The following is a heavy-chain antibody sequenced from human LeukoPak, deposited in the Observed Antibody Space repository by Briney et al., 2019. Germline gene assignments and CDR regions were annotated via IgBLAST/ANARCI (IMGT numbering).Heavy chain of an antibody. CDR3: ARGQLIIEWKYYGMDV. CDR1: GGPINSGGFH. D-gene: IGHD3-10*01. CDR2: IYYSGNT. J-gene: IGHJ6*02. Sequence: SQTLSLTCTVSGGPINSGGFHWSWIRQHPGKGLEWIGYIYYSGNTDYNPSLKSRVTISIDTSRNQFSLQLGSVTAADTAVYYCARGQLIIEWKYYGMDVWGQGTTVTVSS. V-gene: IGHV4-31*03.